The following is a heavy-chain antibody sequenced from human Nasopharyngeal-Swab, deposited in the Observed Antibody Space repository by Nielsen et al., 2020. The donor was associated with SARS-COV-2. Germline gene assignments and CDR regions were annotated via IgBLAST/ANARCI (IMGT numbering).Heavy chain of an antibody. Sequence: ASVKVSCEASGYTFTSYYMHWVRQAPGQGLEWMGIINPSGGSTSYAQKFQGRVTMTRDTSTSTVYMELSSLRSEDTAVYYCARDLVTALGYYYYMDVWGKGTTVTVSS. CDR3: ARDLVTALGYYYYMDV. CDR1: GYTFTSYY. CDR2: INPSGGST. D-gene: IGHD7-27*01. J-gene: IGHJ6*03. V-gene: IGHV1-46*01.